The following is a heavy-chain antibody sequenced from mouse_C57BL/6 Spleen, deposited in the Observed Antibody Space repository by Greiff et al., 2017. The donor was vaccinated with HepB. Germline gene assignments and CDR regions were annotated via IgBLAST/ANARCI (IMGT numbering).Heavy chain of an antibody. Sequence: EVQLQQSGAELVRPGASVKLSCTASGFNIKDDYMHWVKQRPEQGLAWIGWIDPENGDTEYASKFQGKATITADTSSNTAYLQLSSLTSEDNAVYYCTTCLKGGSSGAWFAYWGQGTLVTVSA. CDR1: GFNIKDDY. CDR3: TTCLKGGSSGAWFAY. D-gene: IGHD1-1*01. V-gene: IGHV14-4*01. CDR2: IDPENGDT. J-gene: IGHJ3*01.